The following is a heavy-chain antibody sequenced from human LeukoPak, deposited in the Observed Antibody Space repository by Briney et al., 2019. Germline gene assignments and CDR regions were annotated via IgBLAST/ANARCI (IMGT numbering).Heavy chain of an antibody. V-gene: IGHV3-23*01. D-gene: IGHD3-10*01. Sequence: GGSLRLSCAASGFTFSSYAMSWVRQAPGKGLEWVSAISGSGGSTYYADSVKGRFTISRDNSKNTLYLQMTSLRVEDTAVYYCARDNIAGSGSSDWGQGTLVTVSS. CDR3: ARDNIAGSGSSD. CDR2: ISGSGGST. CDR1: GFTFSSYA. J-gene: IGHJ4*02.